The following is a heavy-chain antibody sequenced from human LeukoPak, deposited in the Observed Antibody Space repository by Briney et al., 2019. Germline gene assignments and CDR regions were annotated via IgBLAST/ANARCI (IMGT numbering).Heavy chain of an antibody. Sequence: PSETLSLTCTVSGGSISSSSYYWGWIRQPPGKGLEWIGSIYYSGSTYYNPSLKSRVTISVDTSKNQFSLKLSSVTAADTAVYYCYKGLVAVNWGQGTLVTVSS. J-gene: IGHJ4*02. CDR1: GGSISSSSYY. V-gene: IGHV4-39*01. CDR2: IYYSGST. CDR3: YKGLVAVN. D-gene: IGHD5-12*01.